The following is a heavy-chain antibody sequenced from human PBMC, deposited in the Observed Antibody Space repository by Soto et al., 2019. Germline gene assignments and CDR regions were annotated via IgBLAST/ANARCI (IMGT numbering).Heavy chain of an antibody. CDR3: ARGGSIYWYFDL. Sequence: ASVKVSCKASGYTFTSYAMHWVRQAPGQRLEWMGWINAGNGNTKYSQKFQGRVTITRDTSASTAYMELSSLRSEDTAVYYCARGGSIYWYFDLWGRGTLVTVSS. J-gene: IGHJ2*01. CDR2: INAGNGNT. CDR1: GYTFTSYA. D-gene: IGHD1-26*01. V-gene: IGHV1-3*01.